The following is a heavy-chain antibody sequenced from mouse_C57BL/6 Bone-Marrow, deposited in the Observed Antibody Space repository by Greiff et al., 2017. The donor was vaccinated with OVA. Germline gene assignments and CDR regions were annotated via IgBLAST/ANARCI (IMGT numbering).Heavy chain of an antibody. J-gene: IGHJ1*03. V-gene: IGHV1-61*01. CDR1: GYTFTSYW. D-gene: IGHD3-3*01. CDR3: AREGRRWDFDG. CDR2: IYPSDSET. Sequence: QVQLQQPGAELVRPGSSVKLSCKASGYTFTSYWMDWVKQRPGQGLEWIGNIYPSDSETHYNQKFKDKATLTVDKSSSTAYMQLSSLTSEDSAVYYCAREGRRWDFDGWGTGTTVTVSS.